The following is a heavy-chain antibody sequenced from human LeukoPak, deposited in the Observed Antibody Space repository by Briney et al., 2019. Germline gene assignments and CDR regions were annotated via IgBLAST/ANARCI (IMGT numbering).Heavy chain of an antibody. J-gene: IGHJ5*02. CDR3: ARAVYYEGTTYYLPPGWFDP. D-gene: IGHD1-1*01. CDR2: INPNSGGT. Sequence: ASVKVSCKASGYTFTGYYMHWVRQAPGQGLEWMGWINPNSGGTNYAQKFQGRVTMTRDTSISTAYMELSSLTAADTAIYYCARAVYYEGTTYYLPPGWFDPWGQGTLVTVSS. CDR1: GYTFTGYY. V-gene: IGHV1-2*02.